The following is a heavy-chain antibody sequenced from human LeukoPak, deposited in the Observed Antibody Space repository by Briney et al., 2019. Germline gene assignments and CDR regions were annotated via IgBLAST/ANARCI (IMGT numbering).Heavy chain of an antibody. V-gene: IGHV1-2*06. CDR3: ARDVDIVVRNWFDP. CDR2: INPNSGGT. D-gene: IGHD2-2*03. Sequence: ASVKVSCKASGYTFTGYYMHWVPQAPGQGLEWMGRINPNSGGTNYAQKFQGRVTMNRDTSISTAYMEIRRLRSDDTAVYSCARDVDIVVRNWFDPWGQGTLVAVSS. J-gene: IGHJ5*02. CDR1: GYTFTGYY.